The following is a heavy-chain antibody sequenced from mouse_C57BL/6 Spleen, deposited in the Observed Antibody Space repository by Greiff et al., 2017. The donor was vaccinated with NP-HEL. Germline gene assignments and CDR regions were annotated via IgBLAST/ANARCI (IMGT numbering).Heavy chain of an antibody. V-gene: IGHV1-80*01. CDR3: ARGAVYDGYFSAMDY. D-gene: IGHD2-3*01. CDR2: IYPGDGDT. CDR1: GYAFSSYW. J-gene: IGHJ4*01. Sequence: QVQLQQSGAELVKPGASVKNSCKASGYAFSSYWMNWVKQRPGKGLEWIGQIYPGDGDTNYNGKFKGKATLTADKSSSTAYMQLSSLTSEDSAVYFCARGAVYDGYFSAMDYWGQGTSVTVSS.